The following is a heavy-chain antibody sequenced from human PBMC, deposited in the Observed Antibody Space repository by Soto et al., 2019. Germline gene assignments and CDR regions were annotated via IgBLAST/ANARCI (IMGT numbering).Heavy chain of an antibody. CDR1: GGTFSSYA. J-gene: IGHJ6*02. CDR2: IIPIFGTA. V-gene: IGHV1-69*06. CDR3: ARVGAYCGGDCYNYGMDV. D-gene: IGHD2-21*02. Sequence: QVQLVQSGAEVKKPGSSVKVSCKASGGTFSSYAISWVRQAPGQGLEWMRGIIPIFGTANYAQKFQGRVTITADKSTSTAYMELSSLRSEDTAVYYCARVGAYCGGDCYNYGMDVWGQGTTVTVSS.